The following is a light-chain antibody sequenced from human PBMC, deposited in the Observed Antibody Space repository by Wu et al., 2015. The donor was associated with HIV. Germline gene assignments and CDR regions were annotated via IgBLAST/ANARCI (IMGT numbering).Light chain of an antibody. V-gene: IGKV1-5*03. Sequence: DIQMTQSPSTLSASVGDRVTITCRASQSISSWLAWYQHKSGKVPKLLIYKASNLESGVPSRFSGSGSGTEFTLTISSLQPDDFATYYCQQLSNFPFTFGPGTKVDFK. CDR1: QSISSW. CDR2: KAS. J-gene: IGKJ3*01. CDR3: QQLSNFPFT.